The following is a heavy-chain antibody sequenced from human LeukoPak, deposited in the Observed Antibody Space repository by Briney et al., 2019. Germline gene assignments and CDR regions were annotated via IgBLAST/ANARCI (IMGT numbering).Heavy chain of an antibody. D-gene: IGHD2-2*01. V-gene: IGHV1-2*02. CDR2: INPNSGGT. Sequence: ASVNVSCKASGYTFTGYYMHWVRQAPGQGLEWMGWINPNSGGTNYAQKFQGRVTMTRDTPISTAYMELSRLGSDDTAVYYCARGSTPAFDIWGQGTMVTVSS. CDR1: GYTFTGYY. J-gene: IGHJ3*02. CDR3: ARGSTPAFDI.